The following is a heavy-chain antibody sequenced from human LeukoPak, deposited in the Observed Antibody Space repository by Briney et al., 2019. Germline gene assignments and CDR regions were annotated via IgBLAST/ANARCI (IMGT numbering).Heavy chain of an antibody. CDR2: INSDGSST. D-gene: IGHD6-13*01. V-gene: IGHV3-74*01. CDR3: ARAAVAAAGGFDY. CDR1: GFTFSSYW. Sequence: GGSLRLSCAASGFTFSSYWMHWVRQAPGKGLVWVSRINSDGSSTSYADSVKGRFTISRDNAKNTLYLQMNSLRAEDTAVYYCARAAVAAAGGFDYWGQGTLVTVSS. J-gene: IGHJ4*02.